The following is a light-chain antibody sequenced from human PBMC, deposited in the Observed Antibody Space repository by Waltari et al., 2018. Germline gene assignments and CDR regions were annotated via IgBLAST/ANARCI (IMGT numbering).Light chain of an antibody. CDR1: QRVLYNSNNKNY. Sequence: DIVMTQSPDSLAVSLGERATIHCKSSQRVLYNSNNKNYLAWYQQKPGQPPKLLIYWASTRESGVPDRFSGSGSGTDFTLTISSLQAEDVAVYYCQQYYSTPFYSFGQGTKLEIK. CDR3: QQYYSTPFYS. J-gene: IGKJ2*03. V-gene: IGKV4-1*01. CDR2: WAS.